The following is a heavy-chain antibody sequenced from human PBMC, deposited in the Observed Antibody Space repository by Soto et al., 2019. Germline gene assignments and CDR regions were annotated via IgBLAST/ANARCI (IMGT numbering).Heavy chain of an antibody. D-gene: IGHD5-12*01. Sequence: QVQLVQSGTEVKKSGSSVKVSCKASGDTFTNFAISWMRQAPGQGLEWMGGIIPMFGTPNYAQKLQGSVTITADRSTSTAYLELRSLRSEDTAVYYCARGLRGYTGYDGGGAFDIWGQGTMVTVSS. V-gene: IGHV1-69*06. CDR1: GDTFTNFA. J-gene: IGHJ3*02. CDR2: IIPMFGTP. CDR3: ARGLRGYTGYDGGGAFDI.